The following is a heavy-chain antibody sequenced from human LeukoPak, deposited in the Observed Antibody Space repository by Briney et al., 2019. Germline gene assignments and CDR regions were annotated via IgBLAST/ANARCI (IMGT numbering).Heavy chain of an antibody. D-gene: IGHD5-12*01. CDR3: ARVGGYSNWFDP. J-gene: IGHJ5*02. Sequence: PSETLSLTCTVSGGSISSYYWSWIRQPPGKGLEWIGCIYYSGSTNYNPSLKSRVTISVDTSKNQFSLKLSSVTAADTAVYYCARVGGYSNWFDPWGQGTLVTVSS. CDR1: GGSISSYY. V-gene: IGHV4-59*01. CDR2: IYYSGST.